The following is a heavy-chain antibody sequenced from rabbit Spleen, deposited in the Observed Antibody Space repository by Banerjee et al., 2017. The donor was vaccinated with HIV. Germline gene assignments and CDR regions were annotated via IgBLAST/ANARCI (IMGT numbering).Heavy chain of an antibody. CDR2: AYAGSSDSA. CDR1: GFSFSSGYL. D-gene: IGHD4-2*01. Sequence: QEQLEESGGGLVQPGGSLTLTCTASGFSFSSGYLMCWVRQAPGKGLEWVACAYAGSSDSAYSATWGKKRLSISKTSSSTVTLQITSLTAADTATYFCARDAGASVTACGMNLWGPGTLVTVS. CDR3: ARDAGASVTACGMNL. J-gene: IGHJ6*01. V-gene: IGHV1S45*01.